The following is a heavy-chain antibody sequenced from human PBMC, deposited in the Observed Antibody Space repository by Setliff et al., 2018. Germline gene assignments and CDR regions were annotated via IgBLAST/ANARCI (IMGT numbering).Heavy chain of an antibody. CDR1: GFNFRNTW. V-gene: IGHV3-74*03. D-gene: IGHD3-10*01. J-gene: IGHJ6*02. Sequence: GGSLRLSCAASGFNFRNTWMHWVRQVPGKGLVWVSRINIDGATTEYAESVKGRFTISRDNAKNTVYLQMNSLRAEDTAVYYCARESSSGSYYIPLYYYYGMDVWGQGTTVTVSS. CDR3: ARESSSGSYYIPLYYYYGMDV. CDR2: INIDGATT.